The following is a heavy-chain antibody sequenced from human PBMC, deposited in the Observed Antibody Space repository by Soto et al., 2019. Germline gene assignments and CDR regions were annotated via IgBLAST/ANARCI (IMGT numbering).Heavy chain of an antibody. CDR3: AKEYSSSWYPGYFQH. CDR2: ISGSGGST. Sequence: GSLRLSCAASGVTCISYAMSWVRQAPGKGLEWVSAISGSGGSTYYADSVKGRFTISRDNSKNTLYLQMNSLRAEDTAVYYCAKEYSSSWYPGYFQHWGQGTLVTVSS. CDR1: GVTCISYA. V-gene: IGHV3-23*01. D-gene: IGHD6-13*01. J-gene: IGHJ1*01.